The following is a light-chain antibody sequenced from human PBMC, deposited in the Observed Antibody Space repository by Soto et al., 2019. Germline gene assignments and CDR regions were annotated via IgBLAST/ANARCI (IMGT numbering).Light chain of an antibody. J-gene: IGKJ4*01. Sequence: DIQITKSPSSLSASVGDRVTITWQASQDIKNYLNWYQQTSGKAPNLLIYDPSDLETGAPSRFSGSGSGTDFTFTINSLKPEDIATYYCQHYDNRPLTLGGGTKVDIK. CDR2: DPS. V-gene: IGKV1-33*01. CDR1: QDIKNY. CDR3: QHYDNRPLT.